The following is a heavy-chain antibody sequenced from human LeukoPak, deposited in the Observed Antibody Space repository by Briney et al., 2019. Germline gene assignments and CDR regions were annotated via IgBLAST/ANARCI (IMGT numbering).Heavy chain of an antibody. D-gene: IGHD6-13*01. CDR1: GGSISSYY. CDR3: ARAGSWKLNFDY. V-gene: IGHV4-59*01. CDR2: IYYSGNT. Sequence: TSENLSLTCTVSGGSISSYYWSWIRQPPGKGLEWIGYIYYSGNTNYNPSLKTRVTTSVDTSKNQFSLKLSSVTAADTAVYYCARAGSWKLNFDYWGQGTLVTVSS. J-gene: IGHJ4*02.